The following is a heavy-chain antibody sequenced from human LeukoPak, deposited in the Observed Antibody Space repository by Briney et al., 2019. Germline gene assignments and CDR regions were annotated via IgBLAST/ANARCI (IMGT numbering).Heavy chain of an antibody. CDR2: INPNSGGT. CDR1: GYTFTGYY. D-gene: IGHD5-12*01. V-gene: IGHV1-2*06. Sequence: GASVKVSCKASGYTFTGYYMHWLRQAPGHGLEWMGRINPNSGGTNYAQKFQRRVTMTRDTSISTAYMELSRLRSDDTAVYYCARVKRSGYDYSSGGFDYWGQGTLVTVSS. CDR3: ARVKRSGYDYSSGGFDY. J-gene: IGHJ4*02.